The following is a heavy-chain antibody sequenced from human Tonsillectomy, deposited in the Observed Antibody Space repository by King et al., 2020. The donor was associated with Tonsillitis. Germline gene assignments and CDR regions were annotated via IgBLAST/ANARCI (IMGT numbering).Heavy chain of an antibody. V-gene: IGHV3-74*01. Sequence: VQLVESGGGLVQPGGSLRLSCAASGFTFSSYWMHWVRQAPGKGLVWVSRINSDGSSTSYADSVKGRFTISRDNAKNTLYLQMNSLRAEDTAVYYCAREWAYCGGDCPVPLGYWGQGTLVTVSS. J-gene: IGHJ4*02. CDR3: AREWAYCGGDCPVPLGY. CDR2: INSDGSST. D-gene: IGHD2-21*02. CDR1: GFTFSSYW.